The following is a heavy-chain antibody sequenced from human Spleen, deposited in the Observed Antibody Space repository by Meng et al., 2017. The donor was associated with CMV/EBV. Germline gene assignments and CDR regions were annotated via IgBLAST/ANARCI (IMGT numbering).Heavy chain of an antibody. J-gene: IGHJ4*02. D-gene: IGHD5-18*01. Sequence: SVKVSCKASGGTFSSYTISWVRQAPGQGLEWMGRIIPILGIANYAQKFQGRVTITADKSTSTAYMELSSLRSEDTAVYYCARDMVSFGYFGYWGQGMLVIVSS. CDR3: ARDMVSFGYFGY. CDR1: GGTFSSYT. V-gene: IGHV1-69*04. CDR2: IIPILGIA.